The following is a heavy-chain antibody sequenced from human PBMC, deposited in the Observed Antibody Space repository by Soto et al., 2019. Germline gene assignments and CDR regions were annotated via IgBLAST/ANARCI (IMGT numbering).Heavy chain of an antibody. CDR3: TGERYREHYFDD. CDR2: IYYSGST. V-gene: IGHV4-59*01. J-gene: IGHJ4*02. Sequence: SETLSLTCAVYGGSFSGYYWSWIRQPPGKGLEWIGYIYYSGSTNYNPSLKSRVTISVDTSKNQFSLKLSSVTAADTAVYLWTGERYREHYFDDWGKGTLVTVSS. CDR1: GGSFSGYY. D-gene: IGHD2-8*02.